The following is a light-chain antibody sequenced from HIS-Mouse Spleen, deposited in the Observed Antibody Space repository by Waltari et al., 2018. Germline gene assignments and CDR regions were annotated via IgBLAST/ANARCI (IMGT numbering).Light chain of an antibody. CDR3: QSADSSGTGWV. CDR2: KDS. J-gene: IGLJ3*02. Sequence: SYELTQPPSVSVSPGQTARITCSGNAFPTQSAYLYQPKPGQAPVLVIYKDSERTSGIPERFSGSSSGTTVTLTISGVQAEDEADYYCQSADSSGTGWVFGGGTKLTVL. V-gene: IGLV3-25*03. CDR1: AFPTQS.